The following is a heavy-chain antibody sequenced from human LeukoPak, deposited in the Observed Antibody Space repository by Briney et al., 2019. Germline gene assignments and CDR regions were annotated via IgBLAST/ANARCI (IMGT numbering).Heavy chain of an antibody. CDR3: EAYGSV. CDR1: GLIFSNYW. D-gene: IGHD3-10*01. Sequence: GGSLRLSCAASGLIFSNYWMTWVRQAPGKGLEWVANIKEDGSETYYVDSVKGRFTISRDSDKNTLYLQMNSLRAEDTAVYYCEAYGSVWGLGTLVIVSS. J-gene: IGHJ4*02. V-gene: IGHV3-7*03. CDR2: IKEDGSET.